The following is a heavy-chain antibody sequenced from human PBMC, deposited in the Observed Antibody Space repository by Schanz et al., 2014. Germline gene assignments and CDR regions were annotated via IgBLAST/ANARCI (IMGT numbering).Heavy chain of an antibody. CDR3: VRDRGFCANDICWLRYYMDV. D-gene: IGHD2-8*01. CDR1: GFTFSSYA. Sequence: QAQVVESGGGVVQPGRSLRLSCAASGFTFSSYAVDWIRQAPGQGLEWVSFISYDGSLKSYLDSVKGRFTISRDNSKNTVYLQMNSLRGEDTAVYYCVRDRGFCANDICWLRYYMDVWGNGTTVTVSS. CDR2: ISYDGSLK. J-gene: IGHJ6*03. V-gene: IGHV3-30*14.